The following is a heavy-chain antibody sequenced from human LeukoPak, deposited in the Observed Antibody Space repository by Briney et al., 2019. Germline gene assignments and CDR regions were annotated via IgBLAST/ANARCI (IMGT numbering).Heavy chain of an antibody. CDR1: GGSFSGYY. V-gene: IGHV4-34*01. Sequence: PSETLSLTCAVYGGSFSGYYWSWIRQPPGKGLEWIGEINHSGSTNYNPSLKSRVTISVDTSKNQFSLKLSSVTAADTAVYYCARGPRRFLEWLAHYYGMDVWGQGTTVTVSS. J-gene: IGHJ6*02. CDR3: ARGPRRFLEWLAHYYGMDV. CDR2: INHSGST. D-gene: IGHD3-3*01.